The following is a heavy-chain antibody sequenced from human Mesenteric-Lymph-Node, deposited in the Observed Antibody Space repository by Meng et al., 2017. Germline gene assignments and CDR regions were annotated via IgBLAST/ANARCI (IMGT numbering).Heavy chain of an antibody. Sequence: VQLVESGGGLVQPGGSLRLSCAASGLTFTDHYMTWVRQAPGKGLEWVASINQEGSEKFYVDSVKGRFTISRDNAYASLYLQMNTLRPEDTAVYYCARDIMIRGQGTLVTVSS. CDR1: GLTFTDHY. J-gene: IGHJ4*02. D-gene: IGHD3-16*01. V-gene: IGHV3-7*01. CDR2: INQEGSEK. CDR3: ARDIMI.